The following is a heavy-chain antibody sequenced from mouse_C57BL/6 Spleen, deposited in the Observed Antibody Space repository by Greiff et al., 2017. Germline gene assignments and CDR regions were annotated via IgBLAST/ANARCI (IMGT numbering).Heavy chain of an antibody. CDR1: GYTFTSYW. J-gene: IGHJ3*01. V-gene: IGHV1-69*01. D-gene: IGHD1-1*01. CDR2: IDPSDSYT. Sequence: VQLQQPGAELVMPGASVKLSCKASGYTFTSYWMHWVKQRPGQGLEWIGEIDPSDSYTNYNQKFKGKSTLTVDKSSSTAYMQLSSLTSEDSAVXYCARKLRGGWCAYWGQGTLVTVSA. CDR3: ARKLRGGWCAY.